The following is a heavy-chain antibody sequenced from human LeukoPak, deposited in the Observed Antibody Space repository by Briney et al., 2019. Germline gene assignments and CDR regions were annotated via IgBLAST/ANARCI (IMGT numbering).Heavy chain of an antibody. D-gene: IGHD3-3*01. V-gene: IGHV3-7*01. J-gene: IGHJ4*02. CDR2: IKQDGSQK. Sequence: GGSLRLSCAASGFTFSSYWMSWVRQAPGKGLEWVANIKQDGSQKYYADSVKGRFSISRDNAKNSLYLQMNSLRAEDTAVYYCARGVPYASWSGPHYSDYWGQGTLVTVSS. CDR3: ARGVPYASWSGPHYSDY. CDR1: GFTFSSYW.